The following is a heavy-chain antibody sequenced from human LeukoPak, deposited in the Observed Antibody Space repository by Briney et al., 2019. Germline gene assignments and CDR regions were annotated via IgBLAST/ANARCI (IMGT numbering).Heavy chain of an antibody. CDR1: GFAFSTYS. CDR2: ISTTSTYI. V-gene: IGHV3-21*01. J-gene: IGHJ5*02. Sequence: PGGSLRLSCAASGFAFSTYSMTWVRQAPGKGLEWVSSISTTSTYIYYRYSVKGRFTISRDNARNSLYLQMNGLRAEDTAVYYCARADCFSSTCYLRSSWFDPWGQGTLVTVSS. D-gene: IGHD2-2*01. CDR3: ARADCFSSTCYLRSSWFDP.